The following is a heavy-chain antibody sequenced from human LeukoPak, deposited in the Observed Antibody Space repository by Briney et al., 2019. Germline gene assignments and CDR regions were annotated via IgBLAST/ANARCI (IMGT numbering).Heavy chain of an antibody. CDR2: IYYSGST. CDR3: PITMVRGVKSWYFDL. CDR1: GGSISSSSYY. Sequence: SETLSLTCTVSGGSISSSSYYWGWIRQPPGKGLEWIGSIYYSGSTYYNPSLKSRVTISVDTSKNQFSLKLSSVTAADTAVYYCPITMVRGVKSWYFDLWGRGALVTVSS. J-gene: IGHJ2*01. D-gene: IGHD3-10*01. V-gene: IGHV4-39*07.